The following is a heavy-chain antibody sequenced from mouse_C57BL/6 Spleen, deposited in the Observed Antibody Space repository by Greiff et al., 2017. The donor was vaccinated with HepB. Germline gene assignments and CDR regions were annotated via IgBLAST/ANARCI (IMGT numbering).Heavy chain of an antibody. Sequence: EVKLMESGEGLVKPGGSLKLSCAASGFTFSSYAMSWVRQTPEKRLEWVAYISSGGDYIYYADTVKGRFTISRDNARNTLYLQMSSLKSEDTAMYYCTRVYYGSGNYFDYWGQGTTLTVSS. CDR2: ISSGGDYI. J-gene: IGHJ2*01. D-gene: IGHD1-1*01. CDR1: GFTFSSYA. V-gene: IGHV5-9-1*02. CDR3: TRVYYGSGNYFDY.